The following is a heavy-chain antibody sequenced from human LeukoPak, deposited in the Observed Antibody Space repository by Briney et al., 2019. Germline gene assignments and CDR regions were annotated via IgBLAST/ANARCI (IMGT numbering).Heavy chain of an antibody. D-gene: IGHD3-3*01. V-gene: IGHV1-69*05. Sequence: GASVKVSCKASGGTFSSYAISWVRQAPGQGLEWMGGIIPIFGTANYAQKFQGRVTITTDESTSTAYMELSSLRSEDTAVYYCARSFAPYDYDFWSGRRAWFDPWGQGTLVTVSS. CDR1: GGTFSSYA. CDR2: IIPIFGTA. CDR3: ARSFAPYDYDFWSGRRAWFDP. J-gene: IGHJ5*02.